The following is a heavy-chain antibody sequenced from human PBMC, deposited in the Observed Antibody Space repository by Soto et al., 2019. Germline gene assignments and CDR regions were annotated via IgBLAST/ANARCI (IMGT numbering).Heavy chain of an antibody. D-gene: IGHD2-8*02. CDR1: GFTNYW. V-gene: IGHV3-74*01. CDR2: ISPDGSDV. J-gene: IGHJ4*02. CDR3: ACWGHIVPVAPSDFDR. Sequence: GGSRTLSCAPSGFTNYWMNWVRQTPGKGLMWVSRISPDGSDVGYADSVEGRFTVSRDNAKNTLYLQMHSLRAEDTAMYYCACWGHIVPVAPSDFDRWGQGTLVPVSS.